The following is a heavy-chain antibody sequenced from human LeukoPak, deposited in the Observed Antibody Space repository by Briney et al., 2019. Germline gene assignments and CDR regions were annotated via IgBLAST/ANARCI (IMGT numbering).Heavy chain of an antibody. CDR2: IYYSGST. Sequence: SETLSLTCAVYGGSFSGYYWSWIRQPPGKGLEWIGYIYYSGSTNYNPSLKSRVTISVDTSKNQFSLKLSSVTAADTAVYYCARGAAGDNWFDPWGQGTLVTVAT. D-gene: IGHD6-13*01. CDR3: ARGAAGDNWFDP. V-gene: IGHV4-59*01. J-gene: IGHJ5*02. CDR1: GGSFSGYY.